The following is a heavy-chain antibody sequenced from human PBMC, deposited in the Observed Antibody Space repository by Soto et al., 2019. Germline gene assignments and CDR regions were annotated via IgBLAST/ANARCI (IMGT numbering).Heavy chain of an antibody. CDR1: GYTFSNYG. D-gene: IGHD3-10*01. J-gene: IGHJ6*03. Sequence: QVQLVQSGDEMRKPGASVKVSCQASGYTFSNYGITWVRQAPGQGLEWMGWISAHNGNSKYAQRLQGRLTLTTDTSTSTAYMEMRSLRSDDTAVYYGAREGYFYGSGSPNHMDVWGKGTTVSVSS. V-gene: IGHV1-18*01. CDR2: ISAHNGNS. CDR3: AREGYFYGSGSPNHMDV.